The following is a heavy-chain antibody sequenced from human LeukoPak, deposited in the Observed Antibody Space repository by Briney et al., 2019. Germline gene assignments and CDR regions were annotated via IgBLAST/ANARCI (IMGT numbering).Heavy chain of an antibody. D-gene: IGHD1-26*01. CDR1: GFTFSSYG. V-gene: IGHV3-23*01. CDR3: AKSPYSGSYYGVRYNWFDP. Sequence: GGSLRLSCAASGFTFSSYGMHWVRQAPGKGLEWVSAISGSGGSTYYADSVKGRFTISRDNSKNTLYLQMNSLRAEDTAVYYCAKSPYSGSYYGVRYNWFDPWGQGTLVTVSS. J-gene: IGHJ5*02. CDR2: ISGSGGST.